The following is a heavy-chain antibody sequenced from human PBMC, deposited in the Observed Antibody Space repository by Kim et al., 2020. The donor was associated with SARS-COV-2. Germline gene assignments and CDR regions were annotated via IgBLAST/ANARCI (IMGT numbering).Heavy chain of an antibody. J-gene: IGHJ6*02. CDR3: VKDYYSGSFSYFYRLGV. CDR1: GFTFNSYG. Sequence: GGSLRLSCAASGFTFNSYGMHWVRQAPGKGLEWVALISFDGSNKYYVDSVKGRFTISRDNSRSTLYLQMNSLRPEDTAVYYSVKDYYSGSFSYFYRLGVWGQGTTVIVSS. V-gene: IGHV3-30*18. CDR2: ISFDGSNK. D-gene: IGHD1-26*01.